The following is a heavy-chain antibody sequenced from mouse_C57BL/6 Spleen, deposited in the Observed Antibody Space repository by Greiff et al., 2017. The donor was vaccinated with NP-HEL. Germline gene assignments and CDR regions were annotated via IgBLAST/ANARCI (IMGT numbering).Heavy chain of an antibody. CDR2: IYPYNGVS. CDR1: GYSFTGYY. CDR3: ARYGYYPSGYFDV. V-gene: IGHV1-31*01. D-gene: IGHD2-3*01. J-gene: IGHJ1*03. Sequence: EVQLQQSGPELVKPGASVKISCKASGYSFTGYYMHWVKQSHGTILAWIGYIYPYNGVSSYNQKFKGKATLTVDKSSSTAYMERRSLTSEDSAVYYCARYGYYPSGYFDVWGTGTTVTVSS.